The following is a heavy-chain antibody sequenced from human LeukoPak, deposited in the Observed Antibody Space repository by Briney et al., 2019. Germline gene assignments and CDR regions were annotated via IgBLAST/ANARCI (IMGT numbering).Heavy chain of an antibody. V-gene: IGHV1-2*02. D-gene: IGHD6-19*01. CDR1: GYTFTGYY. J-gene: IGHJ3*02. CDR2: INPNSGGT. Sequence: ASVKVSCKASGYTFTGYYMHWVRQAPGQGLEWMGWINPNSGGTNYAQKFQGRVTMTRYTSISTAYMELSRLRSDDTAVYYCARGRAAVAGTSRGHDAFDIWGQGTMVTVSS. CDR3: ARGRAAVAGTSRGHDAFDI.